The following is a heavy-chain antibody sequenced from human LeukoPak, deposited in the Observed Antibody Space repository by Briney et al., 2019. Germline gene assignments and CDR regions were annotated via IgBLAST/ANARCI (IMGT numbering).Heavy chain of an antibody. D-gene: IGHD2-21*01. CDR2: IWYDGRNK. J-gene: IGHJ6*02. Sequence: GGSLRLSCAASGFTFSSSWIHWVRQAPGKGLEWVAVIWYDGRNKYYADSVKGRFTISRDDFKSTLYLQMNSLRAEDTAVYYCARDIARARMDVWGQGTTVTVSS. CDR1: GFTFSSSW. CDR3: ARDIARARMDV. V-gene: IGHV3-33*08.